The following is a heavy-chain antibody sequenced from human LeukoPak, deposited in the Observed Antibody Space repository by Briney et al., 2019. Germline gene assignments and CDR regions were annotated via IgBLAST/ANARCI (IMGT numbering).Heavy chain of an antibody. J-gene: IGHJ4*02. V-gene: IGHV4-59*01. CDR3: ARVDNTYYYDSSGLTFDY. Sequence: PSETLSLTCTVSGGSISSYYWSWIRQPPGKGLEWIGYIYYSGSTNYNPSLKSRVTIPVDTSKNQFSLKLSSVTAANTAVYYCARVDNTYYYDSSGLTFDYWGQGTLVTVSS. CDR1: GGSISSYY. CDR2: IYYSGST. D-gene: IGHD3-22*01.